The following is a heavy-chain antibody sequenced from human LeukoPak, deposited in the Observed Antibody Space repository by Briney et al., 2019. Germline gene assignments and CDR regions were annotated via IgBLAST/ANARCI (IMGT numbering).Heavy chain of an antibody. Sequence: SETLSLTCVVSGGSISSGSYYWSWIRLPAGKGLEWIGRIYTSGNTNYNPFLKSRVTISADTSKNQFSLKMSSVTAADTAVYHCARDVVGATWFAFDLWGQGTMVTVSS. CDR1: GGSISSGSYY. D-gene: IGHD1-26*01. V-gene: IGHV4-61*02. CDR2: IYTSGNT. CDR3: ARDVVGATWFAFDL. J-gene: IGHJ3*01.